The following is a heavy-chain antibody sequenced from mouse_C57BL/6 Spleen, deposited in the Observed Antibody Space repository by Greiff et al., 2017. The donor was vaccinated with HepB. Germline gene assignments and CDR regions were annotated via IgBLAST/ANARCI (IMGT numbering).Heavy chain of an antibody. J-gene: IGHJ2*01. D-gene: IGHD1-1*01. CDR1: GFTFSSYA. CDR2: ISDGGSYT. V-gene: IGHV5-4*01. Sequence: EVHLVESGGGLVKPGGSLKLSCAASGFTFSSYAMSWVRQTPEKRLEWVATISDGGSYTYYPDNVKGRFTISRDNAKNKLYLQMSHLKSEDTAMYYCAREGIYYYGSLDYWGQGTTLTVSS. CDR3: AREGIYYYGSLDY.